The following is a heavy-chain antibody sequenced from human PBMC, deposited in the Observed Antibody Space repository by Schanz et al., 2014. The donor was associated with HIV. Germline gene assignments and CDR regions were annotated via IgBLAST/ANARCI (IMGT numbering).Heavy chain of an antibody. CDR3: AKPEYDSRGNSQSHFDS. V-gene: IGHV3-33*06. Sequence: QVQLVESGGGVVQPGRSLRLSCAASGFTFSSYGMHWVRQAPGKGLEWGAVIWYDGSNTYYGDSVKGRFTISRDNSKNTLYLQMTTLRTEDTAVYYCAKPEYDSRGNSQSHFDSWGQGTLVTVSS. CDR1: GFTFSSYG. J-gene: IGHJ4*02. CDR2: IWYDGSNT. D-gene: IGHD3-22*01.